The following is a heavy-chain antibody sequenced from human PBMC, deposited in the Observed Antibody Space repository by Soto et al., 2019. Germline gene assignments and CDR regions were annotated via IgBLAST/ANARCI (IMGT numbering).Heavy chain of an antibody. CDR1: GYTLTSYG. CDR2: ISAYSGNT. J-gene: IGHJ4*02. CDR3: ASDGPTTVGVVIIWGAPDY. V-gene: IGHV1-18*04. D-gene: IGHD3-3*01. Sequence: QVQLVQSGAEVKKPGASVKVSCKASGYTLTSYGISWVRQAPGQGLEWMGWISAYSGNTNHAQKLQGRVTMTTDTTTRPADMDLRSLSSDDTAVYYCASDGPTTVGVVIIWGAPDYRGQGTRVTVAS.